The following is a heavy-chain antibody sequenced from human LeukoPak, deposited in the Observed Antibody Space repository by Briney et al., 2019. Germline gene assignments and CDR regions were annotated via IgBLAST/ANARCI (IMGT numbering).Heavy chain of an antibody. CDR1: GGSLSNFY. J-gene: IGHJ2*01. CDR2: IHTSGST. CDR3: ARVATLYDSSGYFSGFQYWYFDL. V-gene: IGHV4-4*09. Sequence: PSETLSLTCTVSGGSLSNFYWSWIRQPPGKGVEWIGYIHTSGSTIHYPSLTGRVSMSVDATKNQFSLRLSSVTAADTAVYYCARVATLYDSSGYFSGFQYWYFDLWGRGTLVTVSS. D-gene: IGHD3-22*01.